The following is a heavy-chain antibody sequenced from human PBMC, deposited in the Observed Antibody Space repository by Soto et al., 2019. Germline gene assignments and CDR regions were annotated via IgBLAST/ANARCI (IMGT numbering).Heavy chain of an antibody. CDR3: ARDHWYSSSSSRGRGMDV. J-gene: IGHJ6*02. D-gene: IGHD6-6*01. Sequence: QVQLVQSGAEVKKPGSSVKVSCKASGGNFSSYAISWVRQAPGQGLEWMGGIIPIFGTANYAQKFQGRVTITADESTSTAYMELSSLRSEDTAVYYWARDHWYSSSSSRGRGMDVWGQGTTVTVSS. CDR2: IIPIFGTA. CDR1: GGNFSSYA. V-gene: IGHV1-69*01.